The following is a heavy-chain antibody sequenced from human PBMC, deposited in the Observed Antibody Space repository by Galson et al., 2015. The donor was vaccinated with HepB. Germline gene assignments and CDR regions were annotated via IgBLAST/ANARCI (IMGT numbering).Heavy chain of an antibody. V-gene: IGHV3-48*01. CDR3: ARDLVRGLESYFDY. D-gene: IGHD3-10*01. CDR1: GFTFSSYS. Sequence: SLRLSCAASGFTFSSYSMNWVRQAPGKGLEWVSYISSSSSTIYYADSVKGRFTISRDNAKNSLYLQMNSLRAEDTAVYYCARDLVRGLESYFDYWGQGTLVTVSS. CDR2: ISSSSSTI. J-gene: IGHJ4*02.